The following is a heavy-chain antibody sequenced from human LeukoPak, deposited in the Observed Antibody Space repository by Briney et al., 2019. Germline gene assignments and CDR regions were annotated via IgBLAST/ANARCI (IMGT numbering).Heavy chain of an antibody. D-gene: IGHD3-22*01. CDR3: TSVGYYDSSGYIASKGY. CDR2: IRSKANSYAT. J-gene: IGHJ4*02. Sequence: QPGGSLRLSCAASGFTFSGSAMHWVRQASGKGLEWVGRIRSKANSYATAYAASVKGRFTISRDDSKNTAYLQMNSLKTEDTAVYYCTSVGYYDSSGYIASKGYWGQGTLVTVSS. CDR1: GFTFSGSA. V-gene: IGHV3-73*01.